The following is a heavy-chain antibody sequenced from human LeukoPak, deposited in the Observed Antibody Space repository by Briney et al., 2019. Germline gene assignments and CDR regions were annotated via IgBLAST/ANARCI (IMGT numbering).Heavy chain of an antibody. D-gene: IGHD3-22*01. CDR1: GGSFSGHY. J-gene: IGHJ4*02. V-gene: IGHV4-34*01. CDR2: INHSGST. Sequence: SETLSLTCAVYGGSFSGHYWSWIRHPPGKGLEWIGEINHSGSTNYNPSLKSRVTISVDTSKNQFSLKLSSVTAADTAVYYCARADYYDSSGYYYWGQGTLVTVSS. CDR3: ARADYYDSSGYYY.